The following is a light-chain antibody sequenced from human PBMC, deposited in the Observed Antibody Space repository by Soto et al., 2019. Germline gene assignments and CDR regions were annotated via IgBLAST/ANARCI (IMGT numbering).Light chain of an antibody. CDR3: QQYNSYPLT. V-gene: IGKV1D-16*01. CDR1: QDIKTW. Sequence: DVQMTQSPSSLSASVGDRVTITCRASQDIKTWLVWVQQKPEQAPKSLFYAASGFQAGIPSRFSGSGSGTDFPITISSLQPEDAAIYYCQQYNSYPLTFGGGT. CDR2: AAS. J-gene: IGKJ4*01.